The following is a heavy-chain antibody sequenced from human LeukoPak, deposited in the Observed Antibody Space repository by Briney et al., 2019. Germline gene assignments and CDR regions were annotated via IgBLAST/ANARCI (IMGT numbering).Heavy chain of an antibody. Sequence: PGGSLRLSCAASGFTFTNYGMHWVRQAIGKGLEWVSGIGTAGDTYYPGSVKGRFTVTRDNSRNTLHLQMNSLRVEDTGVYYCAKDDAWGRFYHWGQGTLVTVSS. V-gene: IGHV3-13*01. CDR1: GFTFTNYG. CDR3: AKDDAWGRFYH. J-gene: IGHJ1*01. CDR2: IGTAGDT. D-gene: IGHD3-16*01.